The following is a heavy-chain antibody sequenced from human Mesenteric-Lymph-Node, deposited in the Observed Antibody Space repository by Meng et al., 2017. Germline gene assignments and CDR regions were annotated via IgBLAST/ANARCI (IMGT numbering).Heavy chain of an antibody. CDR3: AVPIWFGELGDVYYFDY. D-gene: IGHD3-10*01. CDR2: IYPGDSDT. CDR1: GYSFTNYW. Sequence: GESLKISCKGSGYSFTNYWIAWVRQMPGKGLEWMGIIYPGDSDTRYNPSFQGQVTISADKSISTAYLQWSSLKASDTAMYYCAVPIWFGELGDVYYFDYWGQGTLVTVSS. V-gene: IGHV5-51*01. J-gene: IGHJ4*02.